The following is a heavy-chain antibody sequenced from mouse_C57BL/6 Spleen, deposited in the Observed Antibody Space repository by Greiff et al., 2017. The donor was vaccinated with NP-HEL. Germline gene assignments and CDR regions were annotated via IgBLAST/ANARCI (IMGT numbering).Heavy chain of an antibody. CDR1: GYAFSSYW. CDR2: IYPGDGDT. J-gene: IGHJ3*01. D-gene: IGHD4-1*01. Sequence: QVQLKQSGAELVKPGASVKISCKASGYAFSSYWMNWVKQRPGKGLEWIGQIYPGDGDTNYNGKFKGKATLTADKSSSTAYMQLSSLTSEDSAVYFCARDLTGTWFAYWGQGTLVTVSA. V-gene: IGHV1-80*01. CDR3: ARDLTGTWFAY.